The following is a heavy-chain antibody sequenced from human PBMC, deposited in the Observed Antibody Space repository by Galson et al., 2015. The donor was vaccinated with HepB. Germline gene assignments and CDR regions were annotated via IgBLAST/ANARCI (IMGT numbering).Heavy chain of an antibody. CDR2: ISSNGGST. J-gene: IGHJ3*02. Sequence: SLRLSCAASGFTFSSYAMHWVRQAPGKGLEYVSAISSNGGSTYYANSVKGRFTISRDNSKNTLYLQMGSLRAEDMAVYYCARDKSRALSSAFDIWGQGTMVTVSS. CDR3: ARDKSRALSSAFDI. D-gene: IGHD3-10*01. CDR1: GFTFSSYA. V-gene: IGHV3-64*01.